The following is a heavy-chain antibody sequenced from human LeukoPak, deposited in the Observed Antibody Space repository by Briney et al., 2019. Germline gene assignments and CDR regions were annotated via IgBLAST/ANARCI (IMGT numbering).Heavy chain of an antibody. CDR2: IYPGDSDT. V-gene: IGHV5-51*01. Sequence: GESLKISCKGSGYSFTSYWICWVRQMPGKGLEWMGIIYPGDSDTRYSPSFQGQVTISADKSISTAYLQWSSLKASDTAMYYCARHKGRYCSGGSCYVGEYFQHWGQGTLVTVSS. D-gene: IGHD2-15*01. CDR1: GYSFTSYW. J-gene: IGHJ1*01. CDR3: ARHKGRYCSGGSCYVGEYFQH.